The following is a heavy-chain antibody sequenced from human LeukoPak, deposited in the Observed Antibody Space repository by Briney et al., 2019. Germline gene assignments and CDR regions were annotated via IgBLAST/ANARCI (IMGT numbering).Heavy chain of an antibody. V-gene: IGHV3-49*04. CDR3: TRSYGFWSGYSDY. CDR2: IRSKAYGGTT. D-gene: IGHD3-3*01. J-gene: IGHJ4*02. CDR1: GFTFGDYA. Sequence: GGSLRLSCTASGFTFGDYAMSWVRQAPGKGLEWVVFIRSKAYGGTTEYAASVKGRFTISRDDSKSIAYLQMNSLKTEDTAVYYCTRSYGFWSGYSDYWGQGTPVTVSS.